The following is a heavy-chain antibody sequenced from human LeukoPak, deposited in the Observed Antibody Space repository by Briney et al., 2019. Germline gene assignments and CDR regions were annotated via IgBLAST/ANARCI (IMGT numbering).Heavy chain of an antibody. D-gene: IGHD6-13*01. CDR3: ARDLPSGAAAGTPYYFDY. V-gene: IGHV1-46*01. J-gene: IGHJ4*02. Sequence: ASVKVSCKASGYTFTSYYMHWMRQAPGQGLEWMGIINPSGGSTSYAQKFQGRVTMTRDTSTSTVYMELSSLRSEDTAVYYCARDLPSGAAAGTPYYFDYWGQGTLVTVSS. CDR2: INPSGGST. CDR1: GYTFTSYY.